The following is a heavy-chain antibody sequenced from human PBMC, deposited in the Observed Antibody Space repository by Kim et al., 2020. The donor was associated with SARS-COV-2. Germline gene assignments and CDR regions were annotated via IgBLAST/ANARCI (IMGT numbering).Heavy chain of an antibody. CDR2: ISSSSSTI. V-gene: IGHV3-48*04. CDR1: GFTFSSYS. J-gene: IGHJ4*02. D-gene: IGHD6-19*01. CDR3: ARDKYLNPTTRYSSGWYLIDY. Sequence: GGSLRLSCAASGFTFSSYSMNWVRQAPGKGLEWVSYISSSSSTIYYADSVKGRFTISRDNAKNSLYLQMNSLRAEDTAVYYCARDKYLNPTTRYSSGWYLIDYWGQGTLVTVSS.